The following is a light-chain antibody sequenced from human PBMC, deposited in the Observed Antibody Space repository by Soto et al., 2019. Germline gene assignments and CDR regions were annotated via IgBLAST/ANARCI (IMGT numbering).Light chain of an antibody. V-gene: IGKV3-20*01. CDR2: RTS. J-gene: IGKJ1*01. CDR1: QSVNSNY. Sequence: EIVLTQSPGTLSLSPGERATLSCRASQSVNSNYLAWYQQKPGQAPRLLIYRTSSRATGIPDRISGSGSGTDFTLTISRLEPEDFAVYYCQQYGSSPQTFGQGTKVEIK. CDR3: QQYGSSPQT.